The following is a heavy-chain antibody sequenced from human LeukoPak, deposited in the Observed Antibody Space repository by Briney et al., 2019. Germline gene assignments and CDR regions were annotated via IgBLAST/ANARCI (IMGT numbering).Heavy chain of an antibody. CDR1: GYTLTELS. V-gene: IGHV1-24*01. CDR2: FDPEDGET. CDR3: ATSIVGGGFFFYYFDY. Sequence: ASAKVSCKVSGYTLTELSMHWVRQAPGKGLEWMGGFDPEDGETIYAQKFQGRVTMTEDTSTDTAYMELSSLRSEDTAVYYCATSIVGGGFFFYYFDYWGQGTLVTVSS. J-gene: IGHJ4*02. D-gene: IGHD1-26*01.